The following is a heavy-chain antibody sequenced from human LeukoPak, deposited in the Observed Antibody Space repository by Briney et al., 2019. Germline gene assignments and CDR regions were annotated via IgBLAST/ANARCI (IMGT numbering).Heavy chain of an antibody. J-gene: IGHJ2*01. D-gene: IGHD3-22*01. CDR3: AGDYDSSGFSLFDL. V-gene: IGHV3-48*03. CDR2: ISSSGSTI. CDR1: GFTFSSYE. Sequence: GGSLRLSCAASGFTFSSYEMNWVRQAPGKGLEWVSYISSSGSTIHYADSVKGRFTISRDNAKNSLYLQMNSLRAEDTAVYYCAGDYDSSGFSLFDLWGRGALVTVSS.